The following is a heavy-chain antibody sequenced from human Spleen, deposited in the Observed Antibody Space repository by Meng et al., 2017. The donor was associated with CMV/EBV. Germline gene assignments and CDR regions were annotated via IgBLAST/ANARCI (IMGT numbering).Heavy chain of an antibody. CDR3: AREQLGYSYYYYGMDV. D-gene: IGHD5-18*01. J-gene: IGHJ6*02. Sequence: ASVKVSCKASGYSFTSYGISWVRQAPGQGLEWMGWISAYNGNTNYAQKLQGRVNMTTDTSTSTAYMELRSLRSDDTAVYYCAREQLGYSYYYYGMDVWGQGTTVTVSS. CDR2: ISAYNGNT. V-gene: IGHV1-18*01. CDR1: GYSFTSYG.